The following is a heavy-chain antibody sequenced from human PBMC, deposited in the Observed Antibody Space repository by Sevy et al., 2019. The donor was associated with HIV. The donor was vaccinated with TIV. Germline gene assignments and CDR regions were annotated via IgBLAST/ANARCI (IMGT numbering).Heavy chain of an antibody. Sequence: GGSLRLSCAASGFTFSSDAMHWVRQAPGKGLEWVAVISYDGSNKYYADSVKGRFTISRDNSKNTLYLQMNSLRAEDTAVYYCAAVRVYGGSFDYWGQGTLVTVSS. CDR1: GFTFSSDA. D-gene: IGHD3-16*01. CDR2: ISYDGSNK. J-gene: IGHJ4*02. CDR3: AAVRVYGGSFDY. V-gene: IGHV3-30-3*01.